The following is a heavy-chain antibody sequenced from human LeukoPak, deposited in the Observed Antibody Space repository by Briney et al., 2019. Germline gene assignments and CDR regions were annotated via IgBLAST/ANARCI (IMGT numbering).Heavy chain of an antibody. CDR3: ARDPMEGIAAAGSGGE. CDR2: ISSSSSYM. V-gene: IGHV3-21*01. CDR1: GFTFSSYS. D-gene: IGHD6-13*01. J-gene: IGHJ4*02. Sequence: GGSLRLSCAASGFTFSSYSMNWVRQAPGKGLEWVSSISSSSSYMYYADSVKGRFTISRDNAKNSLYLQMNSLRAEDTAVYYCARDPMEGIAAAGSGGEWGQGTLVTVSS.